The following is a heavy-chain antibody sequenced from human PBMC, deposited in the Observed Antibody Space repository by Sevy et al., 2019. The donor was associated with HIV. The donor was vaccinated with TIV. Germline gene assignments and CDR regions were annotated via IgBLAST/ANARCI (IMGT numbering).Heavy chain of an antibody. CDR3: AKDLLQPDCGGDCYPDAFDI. CDR1: GFTFSSYA. J-gene: IGHJ3*02. V-gene: IGHV3-23*01. D-gene: IGHD2-21*02. CDR2: ISGSGGST. Sequence: GGSLRLSCAASGFTFSSYAMSWVRQAPGKGLEWVSAISGSGGSTCYADSVKGRFTISRDNSKNTLYLQMNSLRAEDTAVYYCAKDLLQPDCGGDCYPDAFDIWGQGTMVTVSS.